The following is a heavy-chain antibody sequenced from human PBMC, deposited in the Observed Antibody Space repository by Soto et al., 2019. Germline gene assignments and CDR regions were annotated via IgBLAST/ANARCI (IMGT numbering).Heavy chain of an antibody. CDR1: GGSISSYY. CDR2: IYYSGST. V-gene: IGHV4-59*01. CDR3: ARRYGSAFDI. D-gene: IGHD3-10*01. J-gene: IGHJ3*02. Sequence: QVQLQESGPGLVKPSETLSLTCTVSGGSISSYYWGWIRQPPGKGLEWIGYIYYSGSTKYKPSLKRRVTGSVDTSKNQYSLKLSSVTAADTAVYYCARRYGSAFDILGQGTMVTVSS.